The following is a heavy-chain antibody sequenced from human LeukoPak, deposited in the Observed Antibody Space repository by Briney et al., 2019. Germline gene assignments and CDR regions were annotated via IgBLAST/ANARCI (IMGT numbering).Heavy chain of an antibody. V-gene: IGHV4-30-2*01. J-gene: IGHJ5*02. CDR3: ARAGGYCSSTSCYVAWFDP. CDR2: IYHSGST. Sequence: SETLSLTCAVSGGFISSGGYSWSWIRQPPGKGLEWIGYIYHSGSTYYNPSLKSRVTISVDRSKNQFSLKLSSVTAADTAVYYCARAGGYCSSTSCYVAWFDPWGQGTLVTVSS. CDR1: GGFISSGGYS. D-gene: IGHD2-2*01.